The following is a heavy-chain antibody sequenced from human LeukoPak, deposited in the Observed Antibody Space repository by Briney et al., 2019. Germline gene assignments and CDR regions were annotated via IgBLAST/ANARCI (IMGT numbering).Heavy chain of an antibody. CDR3: ASQSSGRFDY. CDR1: GFTFSSYW. D-gene: IGHD2-8*02. J-gene: IGHJ4*02. V-gene: IGHV3-7*05. Sequence: GGSLRLSCEASGFTFSSYWMTWLRQAPGKGLEWVANIKQDGSEKYYVDSVKGRFTISRDNATNSLYLEMNTLRAEDTAVYYCASQSSGRFDYWAQGTLVTVSS. CDR2: IKQDGSEK.